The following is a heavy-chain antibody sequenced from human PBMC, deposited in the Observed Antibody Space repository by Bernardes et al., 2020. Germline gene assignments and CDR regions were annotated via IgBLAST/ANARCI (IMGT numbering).Heavy chain of an antibody. J-gene: IGHJ6*03. D-gene: IGHD3-3*01. CDR2: TSFDGITK. CDR1: GFTFNYYG. V-gene: IGHV3-30*03. Sequence: GGSLRLSCVGSGFTFNYYGMHWVRQAPGKGLEWVALTSFDGITKYYGETVKGRYTISRDRSKHTMHLQMNSLRPEDTAVYFCARGFYNDLWRGDPPSYYFYMDAWGRGTTVTVSS. CDR3: ARGFYNDLWRGDPPSYYFYMDA.